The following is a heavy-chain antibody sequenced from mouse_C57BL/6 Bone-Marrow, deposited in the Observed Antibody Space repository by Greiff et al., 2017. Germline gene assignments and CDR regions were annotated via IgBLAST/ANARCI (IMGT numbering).Heavy chain of an antibody. CDR1: GYTFTSYW. Sequence: QVQLQQPGAELVKPGASVKLSCKASGYTFTSYWMHWVKQRPGQGLEWIGMIHPNSGSTNYNEKFKSKATLTVDKSSSTAYMQLSSLTSEDSAVYYCARGPYGGYYRPWFAYWGQGTLVTVSA. D-gene: IGHD2-3*01. V-gene: IGHV1-64*01. CDR2: IHPNSGST. CDR3: ARGPYGGYYRPWFAY. J-gene: IGHJ3*01.